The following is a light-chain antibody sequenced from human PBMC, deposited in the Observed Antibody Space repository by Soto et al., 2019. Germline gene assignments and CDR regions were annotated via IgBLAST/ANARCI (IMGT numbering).Light chain of an antibody. Sequence: QSALPQPASVSGSPGQSIPISCTGTSSDVGGYNYVSWYQQHPGKAPKLMIYDVSNRPSGGSNRCSGSKSGNTASLTISGLQAEDEADYYCSSYTSRSTVVFGGGTQLTVL. CDR2: DVS. J-gene: IGLJ2*01. CDR3: SSYTSRSTVV. V-gene: IGLV2-14*01. CDR1: SSDVGGYNY.